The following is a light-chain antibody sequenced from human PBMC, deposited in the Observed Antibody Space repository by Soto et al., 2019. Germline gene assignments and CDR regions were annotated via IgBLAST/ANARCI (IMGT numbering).Light chain of an antibody. CDR1: QDIAIY. V-gene: IGKV1-9*01. Sequence: IPLTQSPSSLSASVGDRVTITCRASQDIAIYLAWYQQKPGEAPKLLIYAASTLYGGVPSRFSGSGSGTDFALTITSLQAEDFETYDCQQLRMYPSTFGGGTKVEIK. CDR2: AAS. J-gene: IGKJ4*01. CDR3: QQLRMYPST.